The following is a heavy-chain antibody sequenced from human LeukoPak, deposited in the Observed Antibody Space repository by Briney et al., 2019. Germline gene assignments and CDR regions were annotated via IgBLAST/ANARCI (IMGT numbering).Heavy chain of an antibody. Sequence: GGSLRLSCAASGFSVSDKYMSWVRQAPGKGLEWVSVLYTGGNKYYADFVKGRFTISRDNSNNMVFLQMNSLTVEDTALYYCAGGQMFTSGGFDNWGQGTLVTVSS. CDR1: GFSVSDKY. J-gene: IGHJ4*02. CDR2: LYTGGNK. D-gene: IGHD6-19*01. CDR3: AGGQMFTSGGFDN. V-gene: IGHV3-53*01.